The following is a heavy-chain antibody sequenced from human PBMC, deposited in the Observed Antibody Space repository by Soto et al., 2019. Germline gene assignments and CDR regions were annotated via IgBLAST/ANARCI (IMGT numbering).Heavy chain of an antibody. CDR1: GGSISSGGYS. D-gene: IGHD2-2*01. V-gene: IGHV4-30-2*01. CDR2: IYHSGST. J-gene: IGHJ4*02. Sequence: SETLSLTCAVSGGSISSGGYSWSWIRQPPGKGLEWIGYIYHSGSTYYNPSLKSRVTISVDTSKNQFSLKLSSVTAADTAVYYCARFTHCSSTSCYVGYFDYWGQGTLVTVSS. CDR3: ARFTHCSSTSCYVGYFDY.